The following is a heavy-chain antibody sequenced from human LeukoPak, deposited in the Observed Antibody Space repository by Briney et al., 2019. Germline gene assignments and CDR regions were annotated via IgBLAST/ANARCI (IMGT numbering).Heavy chain of an antibody. CDR1: GFTFSSYA. D-gene: IGHD3-22*01. Sequence: GGSLRLSCAASGFTFSSYAMSWVRQAPGKGLEWVSAISGSGGSTYYADSVKGRFTISRDNSKNTLYLQMNSLRAEDTAVYYCAKAVSWNYDSGGYYPWVYWGQGTLVTVSS. CDR3: AKAVSWNYDSGGYYPWVY. V-gene: IGHV3-23*01. J-gene: IGHJ4*02. CDR2: ISGSGGST.